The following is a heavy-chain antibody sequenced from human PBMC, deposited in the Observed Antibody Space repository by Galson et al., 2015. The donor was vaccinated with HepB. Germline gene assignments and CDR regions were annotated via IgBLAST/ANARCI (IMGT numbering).Heavy chain of an antibody. CDR2: IIPIFGTA. D-gene: IGHD6-13*01. CDR1: GGTFRSYA. J-gene: IGHJ1*01. V-gene: IGHV1-69*13. CDR3: ARPAVDSSSWYYFQH. Sequence: QSGAEVKRPGASVKVSCTASGGTFRSYAISWVRQAPGQGLEWMGGIIPIFGTANYAQKFQGRVTITADESTSTAYMELSSLRSEDTAVYYCARPAVDSSSWYYFQHWGQGTLVTVSS.